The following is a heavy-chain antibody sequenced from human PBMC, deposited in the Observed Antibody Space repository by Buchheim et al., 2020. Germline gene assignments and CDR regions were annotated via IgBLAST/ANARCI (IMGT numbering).Heavy chain of an antibody. CDR2: ISSSSSST. CDR3: ARDWYGDYARYYYAMDV. J-gene: IGHJ6*02. CDR1: GFTFSKYS. V-gene: IGHV3-48*02. D-gene: IGHD4-17*01. Sequence: EVQLVESGGGLVQTGGSLRLSCAASGFTFSKYSMTWVRQAPGKGLEWVSYISSSSSSTFYADSVKGRFTISRDNAKSSLYLQMNSLRDEDTAVYYCARDWYGDYARYYYAMDVWGQGTT.